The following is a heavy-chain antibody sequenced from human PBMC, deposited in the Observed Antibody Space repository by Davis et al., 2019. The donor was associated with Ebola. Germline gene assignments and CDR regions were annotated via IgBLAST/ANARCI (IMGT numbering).Heavy chain of an antibody. V-gene: IGHV4-38-2*02. CDR2: IYHSGST. CDR3: ARAVAVAGAYFDY. CDR1: AYSISSGYY. Sequence: PGGSLRLSCTVSAYSISSGYYWGWIRQPPGKGLEWIGSIYHSGSTYYNPSLKSRVTISVDTSKNQFSLKLSSVTAADTAVYYCARAVAVAGAYFDYWGQGTLVTVSS. D-gene: IGHD6-19*01. J-gene: IGHJ4*02.